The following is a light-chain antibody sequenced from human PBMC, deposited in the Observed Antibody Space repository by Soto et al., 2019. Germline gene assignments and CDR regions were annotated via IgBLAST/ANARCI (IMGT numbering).Light chain of an antibody. CDR3: QQGNRFPLT. CDR2: TTS. V-gene: IGKV1-12*01. J-gene: IGKJ4*01. Sequence: DIQMTQSPSSVSASVGDRVTITCRASQAINRYLAWYQQKPGKAPNLLIYTTSSLQSGVPSRFSGSGSGTDFTLTISSLEPEDSATYYCQQGNRFPLTFGGGTKVEIK. CDR1: QAINRY.